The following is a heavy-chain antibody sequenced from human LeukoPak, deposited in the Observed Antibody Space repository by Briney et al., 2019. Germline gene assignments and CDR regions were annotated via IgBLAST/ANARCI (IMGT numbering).Heavy chain of an antibody. J-gene: IGHJ6*04. D-gene: IGHD6-13*01. CDR3: ARDSSSWYSYGMDV. CDR2: IYYSGST. V-gene: IGHV4-30-4*01. CDR1: GGSISSGDYY. Sequence: SQTLSLTCTVSGGSISSGDYYWSWIRQPPGKDLEWIGYIYYSGSTYYNPSLKSRVTILVDTSKNQFSLKLSSVTAADTAVYYCARDSSSWYSYGMDVWGKGTTVTVSS.